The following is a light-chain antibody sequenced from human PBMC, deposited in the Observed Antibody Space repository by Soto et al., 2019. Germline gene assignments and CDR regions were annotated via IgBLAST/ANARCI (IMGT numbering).Light chain of an antibody. CDR2: KAS. CDR3: QQYNSYPMS. Sequence: DVQMTRSPSTLPASVGDRVTITFRASQSISSWLAWYQQNPGKAPKILSYKASSLESGVPSRFRGSGSGTEFTLTISSLKPDDFATYYCQQYNSYPMSFGPGTKVDIK. V-gene: IGKV1-5*03. J-gene: IGKJ3*01. CDR1: QSISSW.